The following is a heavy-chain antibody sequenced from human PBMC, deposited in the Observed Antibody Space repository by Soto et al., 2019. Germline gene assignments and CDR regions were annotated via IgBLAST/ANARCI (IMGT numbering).Heavy chain of an antibody. J-gene: IGHJ6*02. Sequence: QAQLQESGPGLVKPSQTLSLTCTVSGGSISSGGYYWSWIRQHPGKGLEWIGYIYYSGSTYYNPSLQRRVAISVDTSQNQFSLKLSSVTAADTAVYYCARSSYDFWSGNYGMDVWGQGTAVTVSS. CDR1: GGSISSGGYY. CDR2: IYYSGST. CDR3: ARSSYDFWSGNYGMDV. V-gene: IGHV4-31*03. D-gene: IGHD3-3*01.